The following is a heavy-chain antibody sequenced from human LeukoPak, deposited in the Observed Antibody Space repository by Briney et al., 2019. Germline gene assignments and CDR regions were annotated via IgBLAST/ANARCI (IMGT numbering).Heavy chain of an antibody. V-gene: IGHV3-73*01. CDR2: IRSKANSYAT. Sequence: SGGSLKLSCAASGFTFSGSAMHWVRQASGKGLEWAGRIRSKANSYATAYAASVKGRFTISRDDSKNTAYLQMNSLKTEDTAVYYCTRRVAYYYGMDVWGQGTTVTVSS. CDR1: GFTFSGSA. D-gene: IGHD2-15*01. CDR3: TRRVAYYYGMDV. J-gene: IGHJ6*02.